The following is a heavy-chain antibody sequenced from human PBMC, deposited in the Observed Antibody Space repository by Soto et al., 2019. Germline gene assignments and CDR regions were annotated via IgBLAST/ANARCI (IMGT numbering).Heavy chain of an antibody. CDR2: ISYDGSNK. V-gene: IGHV3-30*18. Sequence: QVQLVESGGGVVQPGRSLRLSCAASGFTFSSYGMHWVRQAPGKGLEWVAVISYDGSNKYYADSVKGRFTISRDNYKNILYRQMISLTAGNMAVYYCAEWACDFWCGYYLDYWGQGTLVTVS. CDR1: GFTFSSYG. J-gene: IGHJ4*02. D-gene: IGHD3-3*01. CDR3: AEWACDFWCGYYLDY.